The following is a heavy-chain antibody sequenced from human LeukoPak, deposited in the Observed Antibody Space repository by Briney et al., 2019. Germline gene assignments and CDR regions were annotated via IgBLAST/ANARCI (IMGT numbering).Heavy chain of an antibody. CDR2: ISITVGGT. V-gene: IGHV3-23*01. CDR3: AKRSHMLGATNPNYYFDH. CDR1: GFTFSSYA. Sequence: GGSLRLSCAASGFTFSSYAMSWVRQAPGKGLEWVSAISITVGGTYYADSVKGRFTISRDNSKNTLYLQMNSLSAEDTAVYYCAKRSHMLGATNPNYYFDHWGQGTLVTVSS. D-gene: IGHD1-26*01. J-gene: IGHJ4*02.